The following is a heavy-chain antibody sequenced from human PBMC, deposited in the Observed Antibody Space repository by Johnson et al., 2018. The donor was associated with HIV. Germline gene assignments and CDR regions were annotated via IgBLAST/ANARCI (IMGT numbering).Heavy chain of an antibody. CDR2: IKSKTDGGTT. J-gene: IGHJ3*01. CDR1: GFTVSSNY. D-gene: IGHD3-10*01. CDR3: ARAPEVRGVDAFDV. V-gene: IGHV3-15*01. Sequence: VQLVESGGGLVQPGGSLRLSCAASGFTVSSNYMSWVRQAPGKGLEWVGRIKSKTDGGTTDYAAPVKGRFTISRDDSKNTLYLQMNIRSAEDRALYYCARAPEVRGVDAFDVWGQGTVVIVSS.